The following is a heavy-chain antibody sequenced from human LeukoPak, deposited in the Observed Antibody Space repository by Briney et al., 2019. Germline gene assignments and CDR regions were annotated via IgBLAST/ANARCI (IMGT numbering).Heavy chain of an antibody. J-gene: IGHJ5*02. Sequence: GGSLRLSCAASGFTFSSYAMHWVRQAPGKGLEWVAVISYDGSNKYYADSVKGRFTISRDNSKNTLYLQMNSLRAEDTAVYYCAKDDYYDSSGDPNWFDPWGQGTLVTVSS. V-gene: IGHV3-30*04. CDR3: AKDDYYDSSGDPNWFDP. D-gene: IGHD3-22*01. CDR1: GFTFSSYA. CDR2: ISYDGSNK.